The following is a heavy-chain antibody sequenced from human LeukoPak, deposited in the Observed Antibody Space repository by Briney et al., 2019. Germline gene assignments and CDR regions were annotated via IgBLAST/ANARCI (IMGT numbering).Heavy chain of an antibody. J-gene: IGHJ4*02. CDR2: ISTYNGYA. D-gene: IGHD6-13*01. CDR3: VSFVAAAGKEVDY. Sequence: GASVEVSCKASGYTFTSYGISWVRQAPGQGLEWMGWISTYNGYANYAQKLQGRVTMTTETSTSTAYMELSSLRSEDTAVYYCVSFVAAAGKEVDYWGQGTLVTVSS. V-gene: IGHV1-18*01. CDR1: GYTFTSYG.